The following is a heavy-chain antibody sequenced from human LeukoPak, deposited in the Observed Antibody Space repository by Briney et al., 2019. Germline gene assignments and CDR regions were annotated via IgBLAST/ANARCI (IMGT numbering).Heavy chain of an antibody. CDR3: ARDRVATRGSYYGMDV. J-gene: IGHJ6*02. V-gene: IGHV4-31*03. Sequence: SQTLSLTCTVSGGSISSGGYYWSWIRQHPGKGLEWIGYTYYSGSTYYNPSLKSRVTISVDTSKNQFSLKLSSVTAADTAVYYCARDRVATRGSYYGMDVWGQGTTVTVSS. CDR2: TYYSGST. D-gene: IGHD3-10*01. CDR1: GGSISSGGYY.